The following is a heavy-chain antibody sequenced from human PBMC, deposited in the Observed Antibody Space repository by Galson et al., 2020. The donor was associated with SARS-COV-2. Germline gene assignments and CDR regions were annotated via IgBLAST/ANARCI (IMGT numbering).Heavy chain of an antibody. V-gene: IGHV1-18*04. CDR1: GYTFTSYG. D-gene: IGHD3-22*01. Sequence: ASVKVSCKASGYTFTSYGISWVRQAPGQGLEWMGWISAYNGNTNYAQKIQGRVTMTTDTSTSTAYMELRSLRSDDTAVYYCAREGGYYYDSSGLLDYWGQGTLVTVSS. CDR2: ISAYNGNT. CDR3: AREGGYYYDSSGLLDY. J-gene: IGHJ4*02.